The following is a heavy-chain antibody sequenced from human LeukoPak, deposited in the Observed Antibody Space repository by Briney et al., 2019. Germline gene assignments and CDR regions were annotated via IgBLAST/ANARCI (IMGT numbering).Heavy chain of an antibody. CDR3: AREGTRGIAVAGTGAFDI. V-gene: IGHV3-74*01. D-gene: IGHD6-19*01. CDR1: GFTFSSYW. J-gene: IGHJ3*02. CDR2: INSDGSST. Sequence: GGSLRLSCAASGFTFSSYWMHWVRQAPGKGLVWVSRINSDGSSTSYADSVKGRFTISRDNAKNTLYLQMNSLRAEDTAVYYCAREGTRGIAVAGTGAFDIWGQGTMVTVS.